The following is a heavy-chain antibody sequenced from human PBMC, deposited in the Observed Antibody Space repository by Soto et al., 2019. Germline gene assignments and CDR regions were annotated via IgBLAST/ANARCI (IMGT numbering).Heavy chain of an antibody. V-gene: IGHV4-59*08. D-gene: IGHD2-15*01. Sequence: SETLSLTCTVSGGSISSYYWSWIRQPPGKGLEWIGYIYYSGSTNYNPSLKSRVTISVDTSKNQFSLKLTSVTAADTAVYYCARHRGNIVVVVAAIDYWGQGTLVTVSS. CDR3: ARHRGNIVVVVAAIDY. J-gene: IGHJ4*02. CDR1: GGSISSYY. CDR2: IYYSGST.